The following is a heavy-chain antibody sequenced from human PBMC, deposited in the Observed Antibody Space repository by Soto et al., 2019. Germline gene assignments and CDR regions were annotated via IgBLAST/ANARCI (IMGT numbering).Heavy chain of an antibody. CDR2: INPSGGT. CDR1: GYSFSSYY. Sequence: QVQLVQSGAEVEKPGASVKVSCKASGYSFSSYYIHWLRQAPRQGREWMGVINPSGGTTYAQNCQGRVTCTRDTSTSTVYMDLSSLRSDDTAVYYCARERFGDDAGMDVWGQGTTVTVS. J-gene: IGHJ6*02. V-gene: IGHV1-46*01. D-gene: IGHD3-10*01. CDR3: ARERFGDDAGMDV.